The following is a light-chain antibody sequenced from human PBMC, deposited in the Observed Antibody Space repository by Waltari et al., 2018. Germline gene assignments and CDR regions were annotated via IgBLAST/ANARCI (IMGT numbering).Light chain of an antibody. CDR1: QGISSY. J-gene: IGKJ4*01. CDR2: AAS. Sequence: DIQLTQSPSFLSASVGDRVTITCRVSQGISSYLTWFQQKPGKAPKLLIYAASTLQSGVPSRFSGSGSGTEFTLTISSLQPEDFATYYCHQVNTYPLTFGGGTKVEIK. V-gene: IGKV1-9*01. CDR3: HQVNTYPLT.